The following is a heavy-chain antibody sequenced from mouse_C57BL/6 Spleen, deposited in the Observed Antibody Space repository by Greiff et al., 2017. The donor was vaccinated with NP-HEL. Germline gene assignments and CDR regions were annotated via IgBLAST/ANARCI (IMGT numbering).Heavy chain of an antibody. CDR2: ISDGGSYT. Sequence: DVMLVESGGGLVKPGGSLKLSCAASGFTFSSYAMSWVRQTPEKRLEWVATISDGGSYTYYPANVKGRFTISRDNAKNNLYLQMSQLKSEDTAMYYCARDWGTTVVAHFDYWGQGTTLTVSS. V-gene: IGHV5-4*01. CDR1: GFTFSSYA. J-gene: IGHJ2*01. CDR3: ARDWGTTVVAHFDY. D-gene: IGHD1-1*01.